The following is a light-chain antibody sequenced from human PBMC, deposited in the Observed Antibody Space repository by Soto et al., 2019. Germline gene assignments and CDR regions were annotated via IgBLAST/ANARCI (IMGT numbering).Light chain of an antibody. CDR2: GAS. J-gene: IGKJ5*01. CDR1: QSVSSS. CDR3: QQSSDWPLT. Sequence: ERVMTQSPATLSVSPGERATLSCRASQSVSSSLAWYQQKPGHAPRLLIYGASTRATGITARFSVSGSGTEFTLTISSVQSEDFAVYYCQQSSDWPLTLGQGTRLEIQ. V-gene: IGKV3-15*01.